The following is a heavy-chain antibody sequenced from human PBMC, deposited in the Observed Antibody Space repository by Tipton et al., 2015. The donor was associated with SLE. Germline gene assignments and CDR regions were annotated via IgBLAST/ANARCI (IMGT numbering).Heavy chain of an antibody. J-gene: IGHJ2*01. Sequence: TLSLTCTVSGGSISSGGYYWSWIRQHPGKGLEWIGYIYYSGSTYYNPSLKSRVTISADTSKNQFFLKLSSVTAADTAVYYCARHPPREQLVFGYFDLWGRGTLVTVSS. CDR3: ARHPPREQLVFGYFDL. CDR1: GGSISSGGYY. D-gene: IGHD6-13*01. V-gene: IGHV4-31*03. CDR2: IYYSGST.